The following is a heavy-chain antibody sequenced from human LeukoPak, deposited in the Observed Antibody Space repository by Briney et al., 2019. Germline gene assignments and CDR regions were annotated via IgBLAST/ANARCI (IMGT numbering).Heavy chain of an antibody. Sequence: ASVKVFCKASGGTFSSYAIGRVRQAPGQGLEWMGGIIPIFGTANYAQKFQGRVTITADESTSTAYMELSSLRSEDTAVYYCARGHSGSYYDSDFDYWGQGTLVTVSS. CDR2: IIPIFGTA. D-gene: IGHD1-26*01. CDR3: ARGHSGSYYDSDFDY. V-gene: IGHV1-69*13. CDR1: GGTFSSYA. J-gene: IGHJ4*02.